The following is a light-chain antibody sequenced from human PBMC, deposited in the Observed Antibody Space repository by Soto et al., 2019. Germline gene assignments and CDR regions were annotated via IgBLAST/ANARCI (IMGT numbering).Light chain of an antibody. CDR2: DAS. Sequence: DIQMTQSPSTLSASVGDRVTMTCRASQRISDWLAWYQQKPGKAPKLLIYDASTLQSGVPSRFSGSGSGTEFTLTISSLQPDDFATYYCQEYKSATFGQGTKLEIE. CDR3: QEYKSAT. CDR1: QRISDW. J-gene: IGKJ2*01. V-gene: IGKV1-5*01.